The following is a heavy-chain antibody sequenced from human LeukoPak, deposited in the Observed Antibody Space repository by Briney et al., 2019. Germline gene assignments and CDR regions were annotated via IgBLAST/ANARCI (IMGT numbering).Heavy chain of an antibody. CDR1: GGTFSSYA. V-gene: IGHV1-69*13. CDR2: IIPIFGTA. Sequence: APVKVSCKASGGTFSSYAISWVRQAPGQGLEWMGGIIPIFGTANYAQKFQGRVTITADESTSTAYMELSSLRSEDTAVYYCARDPRVLGYSSSGGWFDPWGQGTLVTVSS. J-gene: IGHJ5*02. D-gene: IGHD6-6*01. CDR3: ARDPRVLGYSSSGGWFDP.